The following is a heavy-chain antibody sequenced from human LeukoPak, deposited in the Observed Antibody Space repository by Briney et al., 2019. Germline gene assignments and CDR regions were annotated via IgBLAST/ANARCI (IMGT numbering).Heavy chain of an antibody. CDR1: GYSFTGYY. V-gene: IGHV1-2*02. J-gene: IGHJ4*02. Sequence: ASVKVSCKASGYSFTGYYMHWVRQAPGQGLKWMGWINPSSGATKYAQKFQGRVAMTRDTSISTAYMELSRLRSDDTAVYYCARDYYDSSDYFPGYWGQGTLVTVSS. D-gene: IGHD3-22*01. CDR2: INPSSGAT. CDR3: ARDYYDSSDYFPGY.